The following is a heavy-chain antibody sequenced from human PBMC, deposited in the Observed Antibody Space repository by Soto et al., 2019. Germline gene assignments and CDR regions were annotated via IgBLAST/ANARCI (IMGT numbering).Heavy chain of an antibody. CDR1: GGSFSGYY. V-gene: IGHV4-34*01. CDR3: ARGRGRIAIFGVVINSALSNWFDP. D-gene: IGHD3-3*01. Sequence: SETLSLTCAVYGGSFSGYYWSWIRQPPGKGLEWIGEINHSGSTNYNPSLKSRVTISVDTSKNQFSLKLSSVTAADTAVYYCARGRGRIAIFGVVINSALSNWFDPWGQGTLVTVSS. CDR2: INHSGST. J-gene: IGHJ5*02.